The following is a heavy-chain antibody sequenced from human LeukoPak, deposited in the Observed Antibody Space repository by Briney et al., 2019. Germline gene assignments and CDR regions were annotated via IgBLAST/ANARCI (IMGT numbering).Heavy chain of an antibody. CDR2: IYSTTGNI. CDR1: GVSMNYYF. Sequence: SETLSLTCTVSGVSMNYYFWNWIRQPAGKGLEWIGRIYSTTGNINHNPSLRNRVSMSVDTSKNQFSLRLSSVTAADTAVYYCARDQMGSDYWGQGILVTVSS. J-gene: IGHJ4*02. D-gene: IGHD3-10*01. V-gene: IGHV4-4*07. CDR3: ARDQMGSDY.